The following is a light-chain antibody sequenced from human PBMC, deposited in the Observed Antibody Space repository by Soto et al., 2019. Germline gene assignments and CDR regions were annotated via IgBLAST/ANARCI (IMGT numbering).Light chain of an antibody. V-gene: IGKV1-27*01. CDR1: QGINNF. Sequence: DSQMTQSPSSLSASVGDRVTITCRASQGINNFLAWYQHKPGEVPTLLIYGSSTLQSGVPSRFSGSGSGTDFTLTISSLQPEDVATYYCQKYDSAPRTFGQGTKVDIK. J-gene: IGKJ1*01. CDR2: GSS. CDR3: QKYDSAPRT.